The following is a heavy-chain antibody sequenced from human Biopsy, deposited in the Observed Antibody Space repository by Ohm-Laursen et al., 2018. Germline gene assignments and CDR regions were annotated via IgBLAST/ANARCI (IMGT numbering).Heavy chain of an antibody. CDR3: AAERLPSGIGGPWLDP. J-gene: IGHJ5*02. D-gene: IGHD3-16*01. Sequence: SLRLSCAATGAALRGYFMTWLRQAPGKGLAWVSSITGGSNYINYADSVKGQLTISRENAKNSLYLQLDSLGAEEPAVYYWAAERLPSGIGGPWLDPWGQGTLVIVSS. CDR1: GAALRGYF. CDR2: ITGGSNYI. V-gene: IGHV3-21*06.